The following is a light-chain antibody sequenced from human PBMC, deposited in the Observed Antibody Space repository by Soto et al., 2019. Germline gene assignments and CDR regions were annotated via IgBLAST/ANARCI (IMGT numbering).Light chain of an antibody. V-gene: IGKV3-15*01. J-gene: IGKJ4*01. CDR3: QQYDSWLLLT. CDR2: GAS. Sequence: EIVMTQSPGTLSVSPGETATLSCRASQSVGSNLAWYQQKPGQAPRLLIYGASTRATGIPARFSGSGSGTEFTLTISSLQSEDFAVYHCQQYDSWLLLTFGGGTKVDIK. CDR1: QSVGSN.